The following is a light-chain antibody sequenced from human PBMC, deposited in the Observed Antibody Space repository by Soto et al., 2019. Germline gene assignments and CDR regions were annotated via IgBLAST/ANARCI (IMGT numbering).Light chain of an antibody. CDR3: SSYSITTTLVV. J-gene: IGLJ2*01. CDR1: SSDVGTYNY. V-gene: IGLV2-14*03. Sequence: QSALTQPASVSGSPGQSITISCTGTSSDVGTYNYVSWYQQHPGKAPKLIIYEIRHRPSGVSNRFSGSKSGNTASLTISGLQADDEGHYHCSSYSITTTLVVFGGGTKVTVL. CDR2: EIR.